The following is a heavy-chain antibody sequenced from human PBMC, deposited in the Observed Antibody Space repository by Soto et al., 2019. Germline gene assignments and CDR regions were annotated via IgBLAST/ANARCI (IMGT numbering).Heavy chain of an antibody. CDR3: ARDQVVRGVNYYYGMDV. V-gene: IGHV3-13*01. D-gene: IGHD3-10*01. CDR2: IGTAGDT. Sequence: PGGSMRLSCAASGFTFSSYDMHWVRQATGKGLEWVSAIGTAGDTYYPGSVKGRFTISRENAKNSLYLQMNSLRAEDTAVYYCARDQVVRGVNYYYGMDVWGQGTTVTVSS. J-gene: IGHJ6*02. CDR1: GFTFSSYD.